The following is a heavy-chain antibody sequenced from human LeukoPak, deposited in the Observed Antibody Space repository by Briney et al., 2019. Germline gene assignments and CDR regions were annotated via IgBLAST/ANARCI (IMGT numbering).Heavy chain of an antibody. D-gene: IGHD4-23*01. CDR2: ISASGGST. CDR1: GFTFSTYG. V-gene: IGHV3-23*01. Sequence: PGGSLRPSCAASGFTFSTYGMSWVRQAPGKGLEWVSAISASGGSTYYADSVKGRFTISRDNSKNTLYLQMNSLRAEDTAVYYCAKRSDYGGNWNHFDYWGQGTLVTVPS. J-gene: IGHJ4*02. CDR3: AKRSDYGGNWNHFDY.